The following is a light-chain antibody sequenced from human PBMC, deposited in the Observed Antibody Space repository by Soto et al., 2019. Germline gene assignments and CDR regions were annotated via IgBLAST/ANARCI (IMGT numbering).Light chain of an antibody. CDR1: QGISSY. CDR2: AAS. CDR3: QQLNSYPIT. Sequence: TPLTQSPSSLPASVGDRVTITCRASQGISSYLAWYQQRPGKAPELLIYAASTLQSGVPSRFSGSGSGTDFTLTINSLQPEDFATYYCQQLNSYPITFGPGTKVDIK. V-gene: IGKV1-9*01. J-gene: IGKJ3*01.